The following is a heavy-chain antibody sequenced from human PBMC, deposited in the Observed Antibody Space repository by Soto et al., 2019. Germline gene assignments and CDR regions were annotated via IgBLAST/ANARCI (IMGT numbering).Heavy chain of an antibody. Sequence: GGSLRLSCAASGFTFSSYAMSWVRQAPGKGLEWVSAISGSGGSTYYADSVKGRFTISRDNSKNTLYLQMNSLRAEDTAVYYCAKDGRARVVPAAMRWFDPWGQGTLVTVSS. V-gene: IGHV3-23*01. CDR3: AKDGRARVVPAAMRWFDP. D-gene: IGHD2-2*01. CDR1: GFTFSSYA. J-gene: IGHJ5*02. CDR2: ISGSGGST.